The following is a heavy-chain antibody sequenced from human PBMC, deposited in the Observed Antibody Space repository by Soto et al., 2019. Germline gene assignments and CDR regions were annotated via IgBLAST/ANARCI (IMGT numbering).Heavy chain of an antibody. CDR3: ARGGTIIVVVQNWFDP. Sequence: ASVKVSCKASGYTFTSYGISWVRQAPGQGLEWMGWISAYNGNTNYAQKLQGRVTMTTDTSTSTAYMELRSLRSDDTAVYYCARGGTIIVVVQNWFDPCGQGPLVTVSS. CDR2: ISAYNGNT. J-gene: IGHJ5*02. D-gene: IGHD3-22*01. V-gene: IGHV1-18*01. CDR1: GYTFTSYG.